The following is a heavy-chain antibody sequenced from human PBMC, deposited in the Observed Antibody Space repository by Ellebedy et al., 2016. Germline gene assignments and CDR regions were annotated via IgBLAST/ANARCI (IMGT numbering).Heavy chain of an antibody. Sequence: GESLKISXAASGFTFSRFDIHWVRQAQGKGLEWVAAISNDGNDENYGASVKGRFSISRDNSKNRVYLQMSSLRVEDTAVYSCAKVRSPDFYYSYDLDVWGQGTTVTVSS. V-gene: IGHV3-30*18. CDR3: AKVRSPDFYYSYDLDV. CDR2: ISNDGNDE. CDR1: GFTFSRFD. J-gene: IGHJ6*02. D-gene: IGHD5-18*01.